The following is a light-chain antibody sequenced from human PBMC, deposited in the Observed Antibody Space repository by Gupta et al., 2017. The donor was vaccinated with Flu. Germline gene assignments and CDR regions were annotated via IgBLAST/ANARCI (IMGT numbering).Light chain of an antibody. V-gene: IGKV3-11*01. CDR1: QSVGFS. J-gene: IGKJ5*01. Sequence: EIVLTQSPATLSLSPGERATLSCRASQSVGFSLAWYQQRPGQAPRLLIYDTSNRGTGIPARFSGRGSGTDFTLTITSLEPEDSACYYGQGRITFGQGTRLEIK. CDR3: QGRIT. CDR2: DTS.